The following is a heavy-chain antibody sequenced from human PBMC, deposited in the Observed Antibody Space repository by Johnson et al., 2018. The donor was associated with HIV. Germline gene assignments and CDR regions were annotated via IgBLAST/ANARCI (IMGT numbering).Heavy chain of an antibody. CDR1: GFTFTSYG. Sequence: QVQLVESGGGLVQPGGSLRLSCAATGFTFTSYGMHWVRQAPGKGLEWVAVIWYDGSNEYYADSVKGRFTISRANSKNTLYLQMNSLRAEDTAVYYCAIIPAGNGFDLWGQGTMVTVSS. D-gene: IGHD2-2*01. J-gene: IGHJ3*01. CDR2: IWYDGSNE. V-gene: IGHV3-33*01. CDR3: AIIPAGNGFDL.